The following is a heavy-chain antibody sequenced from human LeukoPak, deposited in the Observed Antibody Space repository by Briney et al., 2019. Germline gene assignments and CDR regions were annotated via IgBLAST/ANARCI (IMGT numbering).Heavy chain of an antibody. CDR1: GFTFSSYG. CDR3: AKEGFYYGSGSYSPSFY. CDR2: IRYDGSNK. D-gene: IGHD3-10*01. J-gene: IGHJ4*02. V-gene: IGHV3-30*02. Sequence: GGSLRLSCAASGFTFSSYGMHWVRQAPGKGLEWVAFIRYDGSNKYYADSVKGRFTTSRDNSKNTLYLQMNSLRAEDTAVYYCAKEGFYYGSGSYSPSFYWGQGTLVTVSS.